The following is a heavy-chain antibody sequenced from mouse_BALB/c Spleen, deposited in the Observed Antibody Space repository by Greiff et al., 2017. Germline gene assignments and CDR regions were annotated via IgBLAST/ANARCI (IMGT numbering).Heavy chain of an antibody. CDR2: INPSTGYT. D-gene: IGHD4-1*01. V-gene: IGHV1-7*01. CDR3: ARAETGTYPDYCDY. J-gene: IGHJ2*01. Sequence: VQLQQSGAELAKPGASVKMSCKASGYTFTSYWMHWVKQRPGQGLEWIGYINPSTGYTEYNQKFKDKATLTADKSSSTAYMQLSSLTSEDSAVYDCARAETGTYPDYCDYWGQGTTLTVSS. CDR1: GYTFTSYW.